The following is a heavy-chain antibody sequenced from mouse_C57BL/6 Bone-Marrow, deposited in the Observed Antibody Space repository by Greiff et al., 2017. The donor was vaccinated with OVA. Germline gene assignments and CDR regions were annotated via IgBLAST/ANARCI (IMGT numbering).Heavy chain of an antibody. CDR1: GYTFTSYG. J-gene: IGHJ2*01. CDR3: ARLAPYYFDY. V-gene: IGHV1-81*01. Sequence: VQLQQSGAELARPGASVKLSCKASGYTFTSYGISWVKQRTGQGLEWIGEIYPRSGNTYYTAKFKGKATLTADKSSSTAYMELRSLTSEDSAVYFCARLAPYYFDYGGQGTTLTVSS. CDR2: IYPRSGNT.